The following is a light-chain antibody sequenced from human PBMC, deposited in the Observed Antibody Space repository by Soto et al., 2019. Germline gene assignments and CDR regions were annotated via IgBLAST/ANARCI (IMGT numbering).Light chain of an antibody. J-gene: IGKJ4*01. Sequence: VMTQSPATLSVSPGEGATLSCRASQSVGSFLAWYQQTPGQAPRLLIYDASNRATGIPARFSGSGSGTDYTLTISSLEPEDFAVYYCQQRSNWPSLTFGGGTKVDI. CDR1: QSVGSF. V-gene: IGKV3-11*01. CDR3: QQRSNWPSLT. CDR2: DAS.